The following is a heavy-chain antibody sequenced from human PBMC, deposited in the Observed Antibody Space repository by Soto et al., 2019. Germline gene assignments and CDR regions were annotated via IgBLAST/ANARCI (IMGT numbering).Heavy chain of an antibody. CDR1: GGSISSYY. Sequence: SETLSLTCTVSGGSISSYYWSWIRQPPGKGLEWIGYVHDSWSTNYNPSLKSRVTISVDTSKNQFSLKVNTVTAADTAVYYCARRAVVAVTGSLDSWLDPWGQGILVTVSS. CDR3: ARRAVVAVTGSLDSWLDP. D-gene: IGHD2-21*01. V-gene: IGHV4-59*01. J-gene: IGHJ5*02. CDR2: VHDSWST.